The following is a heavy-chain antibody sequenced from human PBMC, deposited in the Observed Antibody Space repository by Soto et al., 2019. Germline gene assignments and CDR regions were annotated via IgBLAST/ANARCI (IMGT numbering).Heavy chain of an antibody. CDR3: AKDQGNTIVGASRGFAH. Sequence: GGSLRLSCAVSGFTFSTYAMNWVHQAPGKGLEWLSLISGSGSGTYYADSVKGRFTISRDNSENTLYLQMNSLRAEDTAVYYCAKDQGNTIVGASRGFAHWGHGTLVTVSS. CDR1: GFTFSTYA. D-gene: IGHD1-26*01. CDR2: ISGSGSGT. J-gene: IGHJ4*01. V-gene: IGHV3-23*01.